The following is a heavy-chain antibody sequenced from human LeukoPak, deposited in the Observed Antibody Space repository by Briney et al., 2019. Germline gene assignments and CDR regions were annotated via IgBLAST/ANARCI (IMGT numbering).Heavy chain of an antibody. J-gene: IGHJ3*01. CDR1: GFTFSSYA. Sequence: GGSLRLSCAASGFTFSSYAMHWVRQAPGKGLEWVAVISYDGSNKYYADSVKGRFTISRDNSKNTLYLQMNSLRAEDTAVYYCAKFFTGEYVRAFDVWGQGTMVAVSS. V-gene: IGHV3-30*18. CDR2: ISYDGSNK. CDR3: AKFFTGEYVRAFDV. D-gene: IGHD3-10*02.